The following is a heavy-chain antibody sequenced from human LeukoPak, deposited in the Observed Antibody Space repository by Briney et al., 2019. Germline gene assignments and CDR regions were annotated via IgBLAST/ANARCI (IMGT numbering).Heavy chain of an antibody. CDR1: GFTFSNYN. V-gene: IGHV3-21*01. Sequence: GGSLRLSCAASGFTFSNYNMNWVRQAPGKGLEWVSSISSSSSSINYADSLKGRFTISRDNAKNSLYLQMNSLRAEDTAVYYRASAPLGSTRPWGQGTLVTVPS. J-gene: IGHJ5*02. CDR3: ASAPLGSTRP. CDR2: ISSSSSSI. D-gene: IGHD1-26*01.